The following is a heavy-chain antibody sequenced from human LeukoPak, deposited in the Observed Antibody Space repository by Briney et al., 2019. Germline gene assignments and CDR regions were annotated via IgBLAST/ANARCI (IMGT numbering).Heavy chain of an antibody. D-gene: IGHD2/OR15-2a*01. CDR2: ITTSGTTT. CDR1: GFTFSNAW. CDR3: ARVLFHSLAVFDY. V-gene: IGHV3-48*03. Sequence: PGGSLRLSCAASGFTFSNAWMIWVRQAPGKGLEWVSYITTSGTTTYYADSLKGRFTISRDNAKNSLYLQMNSLRAEDTAVYYCARVLFHSLAVFDYWGQGTLVTVSS. J-gene: IGHJ4*02.